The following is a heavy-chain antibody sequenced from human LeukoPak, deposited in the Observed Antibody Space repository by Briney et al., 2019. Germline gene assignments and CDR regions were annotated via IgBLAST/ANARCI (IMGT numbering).Heavy chain of an antibody. V-gene: IGHV3-7*01. J-gene: IGHJ4*02. D-gene: IGHD3-16*01. Sequence: GGSLRLSCAASGFTFSDYWMSWVRQTPGKGLEWVANIKQDGSEGYYVDSMEGRFTVSRDNAKNSLSLQMNSLRADDTAVYYCVRDLNWAFDYWGQGALVTVSS. CDR1: GFTFSDYW. CDR3: VRDLNWAFDY. CDR2: IKQDGSEG.